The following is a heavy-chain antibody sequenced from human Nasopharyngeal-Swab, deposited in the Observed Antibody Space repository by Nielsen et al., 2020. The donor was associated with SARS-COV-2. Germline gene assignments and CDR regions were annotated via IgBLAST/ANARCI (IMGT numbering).Heavy chain of an antibody. Sequence: GESLKISCAASGFTFSDYYMSWIRQAPGKGLEWVSYISSSSSYTNYADSVKGRFTIPRDNAKNSLYLQMNSLRAEDTAVYYCARDWRGRYFDYWGQGTLVTVSS. CDR1: GFTFSDYY. J-gene: IGHJ4*02. V-gene: IGHV3-11*05. D-gene: IGHD3-10*01. CDR3: ARDWRGRYFDY. CDR2: ISSSSSYT.